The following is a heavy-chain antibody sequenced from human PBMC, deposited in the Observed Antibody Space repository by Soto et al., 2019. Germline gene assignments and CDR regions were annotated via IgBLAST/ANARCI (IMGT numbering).Heavy chain of an antibody. J-gene: IGHJ6*02. Sequence: ASVKVSCKASGYTFTSYGISWVRQAPGQGLEWMGWISAYNGNTNYAQKLQGRVTMTTDTSTSTAYMELRSLRSDDTAVYCCARDNRDPYSSSWYGLIALYGMDVWGQGTTVTVSS. CDR2: ISAYNGNT. V-gene: IGHV1-18*01. CDR3: ARDNRDPYSSSWYGLIALYGMDV. D-gene: IGHD6-13*01. CDR1: GYTFTSYG.